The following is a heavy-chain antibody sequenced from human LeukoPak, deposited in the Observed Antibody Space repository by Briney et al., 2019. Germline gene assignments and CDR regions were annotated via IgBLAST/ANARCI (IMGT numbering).Heavy chain of an antibody. Sequence: GGSLRLSCAASGFTFSSYSMNWVRQAPGKGLEWVSSISSSSSYIYYADSVKGRFSISRGNAKNSLYLQMNSLRAEDTAVYYCAKTGNYYDSTHPLDYWGQGTLVTVSS. CDR2: ISSSSSYI. J-gene: IGHJ4*02. CDR3: AKTGNYYDSTHPLDY. D-gene: IGHD3-22*01. CDR1: GFTFSSYS. V-gene: IGHV3-21*01.